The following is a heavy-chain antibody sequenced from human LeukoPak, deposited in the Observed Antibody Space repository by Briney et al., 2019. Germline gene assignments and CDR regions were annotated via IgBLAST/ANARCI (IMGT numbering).Heavy chain of an antibody. D-gene: IGHD3-22*01. CDR2: ISAYNGNT. Sequence: ASVKVSCKASGYSFTSYGISWVRQAPGQGLEWMGWISAYNGNTNFAQKLQGRVTMTTDTSTSTAYMELRSLRSDDTAVYYCARISEINYYDSSGYYLGSDYWGQGTLVTVSS. CDR3: ARISEINYYDSSGYYLGSDY. J-gene: IGHJ4*02. V-gene: IGHV1-18*01. CDR1: GYSFTSYG.